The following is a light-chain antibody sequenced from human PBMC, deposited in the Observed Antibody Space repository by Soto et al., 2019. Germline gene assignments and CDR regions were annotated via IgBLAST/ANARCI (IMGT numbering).Light chain of an antibody. CDR2: HAS. V-gene: IGKV3-11*01. CDR1: QSVRSY. Sequence: EAELTQSPATLSSSPGERATLSCRASQSVRSYLAWYQQKPGQAPRLLMYHASNWATGIPARFSGSGSGTDFTLTISSLQPEDFAIYYCQQGNNYLTFGGGTKVEIK. CDR3: QQGNNYLT. J-gene: IGKJ4*01.